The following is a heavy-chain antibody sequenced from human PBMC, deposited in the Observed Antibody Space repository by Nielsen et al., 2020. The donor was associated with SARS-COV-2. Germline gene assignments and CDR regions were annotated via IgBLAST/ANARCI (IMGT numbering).Heavy chain of an antibody. D-gene: IGHD6-13*01. J-gene: IGHJ6*03. Sequence: SVKVSCKASGGTFTSYAISWVRQAPGQGLEWMGGIIPIFGTANYAQKFQGRVTITADESTSTAYMELSSLRSEDTAVYYCARENHKSTYNESSSWYGLSNDYYYMDVWGKGTTVTVSS. CDR1: GGTFTSYA. CDR2: IIPIFGTA. CDR3: ARENHKSTYNESSSWYGLSNDYYYMDV. V-gene: IGHV1-69*13.